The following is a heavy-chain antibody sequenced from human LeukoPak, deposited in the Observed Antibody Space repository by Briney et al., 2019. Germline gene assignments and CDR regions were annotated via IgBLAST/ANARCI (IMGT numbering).Heavy chain of an antibody. CDR1: GGSISSGGYY. V-gene: IGHV4-31*03. CDR3: ARGFDSSGYYFDY. D-gene: IGHD3-22*01. J-gene: IGHJ4*02. Sequence: PSQTLSLTCTVSGGSISSGGYYWSWIRQHPGKGLEWIGYIYYSGGTYYDPSLKSRVTISADTSKNQFSLKLSSVTAADTAVYYCARGFDSSGYYFDYWGQGTLVTVSS. CDR2: IYYSGGT.